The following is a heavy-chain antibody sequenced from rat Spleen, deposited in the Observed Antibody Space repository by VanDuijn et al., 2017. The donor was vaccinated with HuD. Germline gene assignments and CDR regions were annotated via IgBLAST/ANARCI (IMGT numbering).Heavy chain of an antibody. CDR1: GHSITSSY. CDR2: IDFSGST. CDR3: ARYRDTYGHVGIFDY. V-gene: IGHV3-1*01. Sequence: EVQLQESGPGPVKVSESLSLTCSVTGHSITSSYRWSWIRKFPGNKMEWMGYIDFSGSTGYNPSLKARISITRDLSKNQFFLQLNAVSTEDTAIYYCARYRDTYGHVGIFDYWGPGTMVTVSS. J-gene: IGHJ1*01. D-gene: IGHD2-5*01.